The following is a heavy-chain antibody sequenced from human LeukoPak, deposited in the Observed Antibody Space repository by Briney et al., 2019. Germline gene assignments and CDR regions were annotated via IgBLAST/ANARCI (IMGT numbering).Heavy chain of an antibody. D-gene: IGHD2/OR15-2a*01. CDR1: RFTFSIYW. Sequence: GGSLRLSCAASRFTFSIYWMNWVRQAPGKGLEWVSFISSSSSIINYADSVKGRFTISRDNAKNSLYLQMNSLRDEDTAVYYCARKVGYSIVSMDVWGQGTTVTVSS. V-gene: IGHV3-48*02. CDR2: ISSSSSII. CDR3: ARKVGYSIVSMDV. J-gene: IGHJ6*02.